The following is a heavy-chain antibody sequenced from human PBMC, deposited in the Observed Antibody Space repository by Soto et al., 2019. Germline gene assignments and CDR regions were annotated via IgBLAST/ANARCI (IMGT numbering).Heavy chain of an antibody. J-gene: IGHJ3*02. CDR1: GFTFSSYV. CDR3: AKTYDFWSGSLDAFDI. D-gene: IGHD3-3*01. V-gene: IGHV3-23*01. CDR2: ISGSGGST. Sequence: EVQLLESGGGLVQPGGSLRLSCAASGFTFSSYVMSWVRQAPGKGLEWVSAISGSGGSTYYADSVKGRFTISRDNSKNTLYLQMNSLRAEDTAVYYCAKTYDFWSGSLDAFDIWGQGTMVTVSS.